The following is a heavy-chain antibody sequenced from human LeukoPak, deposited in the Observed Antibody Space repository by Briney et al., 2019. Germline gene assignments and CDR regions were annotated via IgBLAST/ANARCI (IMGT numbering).Heavy chain of an antibody. CDR1: GYSIGRDYY. V-gene: IGHV4-38-2*02. CDR3: ARDGGYPTTDEGFDP. Sequence: SETLSLTCKVSGYSIGRDYYWAWLRQPPGKGLEWIGSIFHTGRTVYNPSYESRLTISMDTSKNEFFLRLNSVTAADTAVYFCARDGGYPTTDEGFDPWGLGTLVTISS. CDR2: IFHTGRT. J-gene: IGHJ5*02. D-gene: IGHD5-12*01.